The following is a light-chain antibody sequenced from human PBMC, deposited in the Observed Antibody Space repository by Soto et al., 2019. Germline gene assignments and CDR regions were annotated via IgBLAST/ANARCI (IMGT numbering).Light chain of an antibody. Sequence: AIQMTQSPSSLSASVVDRVTITCRASQGIRNDLGWYQQKPGKAPKLLIYAASILQSGVPLRFSGSGSGTDFTLTISSLQPEDFATYYCLHDYNYPLTFGGGTRLEIK. CDR3: LHDYNYPLT. CDR2: AAS. CDR1: QGIRND. V-gene: IGKV1-6*01. J-gene: IGKJ5*01.